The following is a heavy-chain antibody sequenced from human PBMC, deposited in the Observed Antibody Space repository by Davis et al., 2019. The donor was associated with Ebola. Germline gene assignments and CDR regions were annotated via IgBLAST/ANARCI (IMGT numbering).Heavy chain of an antibody. D-gene: IGHD3-22*01. V-gene: IGHV1-18*01. Sequence: ASVKVSCKASGYTFMHYGITWVRQAPGQGLEWMGWISAYNGNTNYAQKLQGRVTMTTDTSTSTAYMELRSLRSDDTAVYYCARTRDQYYDSSGYWDFWGQGALVTVSS. CDR2: ISAYNGNT. CDR3: ARTRDQYYDSSGYWDF. J-gene: IGHJ4*02. CDR1: GYTFMHYG.